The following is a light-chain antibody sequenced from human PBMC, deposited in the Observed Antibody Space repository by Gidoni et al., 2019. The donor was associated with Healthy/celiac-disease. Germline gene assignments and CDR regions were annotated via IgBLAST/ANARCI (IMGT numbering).Light chain of an antibody. CDR2: AAP. CDR3: QQLSSSPLT. J-gene: IGKJ3*01. Sequence: DIQLTQSPSFLSASVGDRVTITCRASQGISSYLAWYQQKPGKAPKLLIYAAPTLQGGVPSRFSGSGSGTEFTLTISSLQPEDFATYSCQQLSSSPLTFGPGTKVDIK. V-gene: IGKV1-9*01. CDR1: QGISSY.